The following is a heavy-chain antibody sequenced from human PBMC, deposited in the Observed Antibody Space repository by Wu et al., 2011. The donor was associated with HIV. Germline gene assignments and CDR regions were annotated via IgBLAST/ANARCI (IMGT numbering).Heavy chain of an antibody. Sequence: QIQLVQSGAEVKKPGSSVKVSCKASGDTFSRYAISWVRQAPGHGLEWMGEIIPLSGTAKYAQKFRGRVTITTDDSTSTAYMELSSLTSEDTAVYYCARDLGGDEDYWGQGTLVTVSS. CDR2: IIPLSGTA. CDR1: GDTFSRYA. V-gene: IGHV1-69*05. D-gene: IGHD2-21*01. CDR3: ARDLGGDEDY. J-gene: IGHJ4*02.